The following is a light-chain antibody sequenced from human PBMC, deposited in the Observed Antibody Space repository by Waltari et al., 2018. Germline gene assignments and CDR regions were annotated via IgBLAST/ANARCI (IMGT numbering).Light chain of an antibody. CDR3: QHYRRLPVT. Sequence: EIMLTQSPGTLSLSPGERATLSCRTSQSVTRALAWYQQKPGQAPRLLIYGASNRATGNPDRFSGSGSGTDFSLTISSLGAEDFAVDYCQHYRRLPVTVGQGTKGEVK. CDR2: GAS. J-gene: IGKJ1*01. V-gene: IGKV3-20*01. CDR1: QSVTRA.